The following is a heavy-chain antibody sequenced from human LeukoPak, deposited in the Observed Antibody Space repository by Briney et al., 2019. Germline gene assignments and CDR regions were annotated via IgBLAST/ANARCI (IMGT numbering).Heavy chain of an antibody. J-gene: IGHJ3*01. V-gene: IGHV7-4-1*02. CDR1: GYKFNDYG. D-gene: IGHD1/OR15-1a*01. CDR2: TNTDTGNP. CDR3: ARKNKRFKL. Sequence: GASVKVSCKASGYKFNDYGMNWVRQAPGQGLEWMGWTNTDTGNPTYAQGFTGRFVFSINKSVDTTYLQIISLKAEDTAIYYCARKNKRFKLWGQGTMVTVSS.